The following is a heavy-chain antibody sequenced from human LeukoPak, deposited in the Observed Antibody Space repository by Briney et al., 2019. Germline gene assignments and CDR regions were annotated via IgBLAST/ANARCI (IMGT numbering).Heavy chain of an antibody. D-gene: IGHD2-21*02. J-gene: IGHJ6*03. CDR3: AKDDLIEAGYYSYMDV. CDR2: ISVSGSRT. CDR1: GFSCSIYA. Sequence: GRSLRLSSAAPGFSCSIYAISWGRNAPGKGRNCHSVISVSGSRTYYADSVKGRFIISRDDSKNTLYLQMNSLRAEDTAVYYCAKDDLIEAGYYSYMDVWGKGTPVTVSS. V-gene: IGHV3-23*01.